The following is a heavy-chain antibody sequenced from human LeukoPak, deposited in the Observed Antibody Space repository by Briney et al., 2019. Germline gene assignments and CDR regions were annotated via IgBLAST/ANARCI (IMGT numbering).Heavy chain of an antibody. CDR2: ISAKNGST. Sequence: ASVKVSCKASGYTFTTNGIIWVRQAPGQGLEWMGWISAKNGSTNYAQNLQGRVTMTSDTSTSTAYMELRSLRSDDTAVYYCARGGGGQWGYFDYWGQGTLVTVSS. CDR3: ARGGGGQWGYFDY. J-gene: IGHJ4*02. CDR1: GYTFTTNG. D-gene: IGHD3-16*01. V-gene: IGHV1-18*04.